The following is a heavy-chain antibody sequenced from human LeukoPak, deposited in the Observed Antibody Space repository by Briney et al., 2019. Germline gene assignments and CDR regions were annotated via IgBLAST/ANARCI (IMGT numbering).Heavy chain of an antibody. CDR3: ARKNHLFNAAFDI. Sequence: AGGSLRPSCEASGLTVSSTYMSWVRQAPGKGLEWVSITYSDASTNYADSVMGRFTISRDNSKNTLSLQMNSLRAEDTAVYYCARKNHLFNAAFDIWGQGTVVTVSS. CDR2: TYSDAST. J-gene: IGHJ3*02. D-gene: IGHD1-14*01. CDR1: GLTVSSTY. V-gene: IGHV3-53*01.